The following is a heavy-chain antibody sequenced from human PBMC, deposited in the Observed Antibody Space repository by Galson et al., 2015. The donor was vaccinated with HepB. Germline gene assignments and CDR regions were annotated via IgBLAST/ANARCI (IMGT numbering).Heavy chain of an antibody. J-gene: IGHJ6*03. Sequence: SLRLSCAASGFTFSSYGMHWVRQAPGKGLEWVAVISYDGSNKYYADSVKGRFTISRDNSKNTLYLQMNSLRAEDTAVYYCAKSGYDSIYYYYYYMDVWGKGTTVTVSS. V-gene: IGHV3-30*18. CDR2: ISYDGSNK. CDR1: GFTFSSYG. CDR3: AKSGYDSIYYYYYYMDV. D-gene: IGHD6-25*01.